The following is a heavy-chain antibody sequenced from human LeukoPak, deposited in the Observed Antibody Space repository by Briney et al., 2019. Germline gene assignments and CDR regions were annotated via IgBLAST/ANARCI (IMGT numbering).Heavy chain of an antibody. D-gene: IGHD1-26*01. V-gene: IGHV3-74*01. CDR1: GITFSTSW. J-gene: IGHJ4*02. Sequence: PGGSLRLSCAASGITFSTSWMHWVRQAPGKGLVWVSRISSDGSNTIYADSVRGRFTISRDNAKNTLYLQMNSLRAEDTAVYYCARDQSIMGPTTVGYWGQGTLVTVSS. CDR2: ISSDGSNT. CDR3: ARDQSIMGPTTVGY.